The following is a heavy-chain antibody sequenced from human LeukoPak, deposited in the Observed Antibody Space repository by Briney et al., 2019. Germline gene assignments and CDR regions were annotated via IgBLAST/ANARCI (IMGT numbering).Heavy chain of an antibody. V-gene: IGHV4-34*01. CDR1: GGSFSGYY. CDR3: AREERITIFGVARSRWLDP. J-gene: IGHJ5*02. Sequence: TASETLSLTCAVYGGSFSGYYWSWIRQPPGKGLEWIGEINHSGSTNYNPSLKSRVTISVDTSKNQFSLKLSSVTAADTAVYYCAREERITIFGVARSRWLDPWGQGTLVTVSS. CDR2: INHSGST. D-gene: IGHD3-3*01.